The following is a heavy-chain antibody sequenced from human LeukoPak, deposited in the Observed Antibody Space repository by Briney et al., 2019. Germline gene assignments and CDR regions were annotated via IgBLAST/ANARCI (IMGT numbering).Heavy chain of an antibody. CDR3: ARQSTGRLVQH. Sequence: SETLSLTCTVSGGSISSYYWSWIRQPPGKGLEWIGYIYYSGSTNYSPSLKSRVTISVDTSKNQFSLKLSSVTAADTAVYYCARQSTGRLVQHWGQGTLVTVSS. V-gene: IGHV4-59*08. CDR1: GGSISSYY. J-gene: IGHJ1*01. D-gene: IGHD3-9*01. CDR2: IYYSGST.